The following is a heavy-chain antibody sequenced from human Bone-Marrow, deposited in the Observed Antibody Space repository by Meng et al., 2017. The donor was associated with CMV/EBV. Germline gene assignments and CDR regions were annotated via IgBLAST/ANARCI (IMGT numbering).Heavy chain of an antibody. CDR3: ARDIRFLGEYFDY. Sequence: SETRSLTCTVSGFSISSGYFWGWIRQPPGKGLEWTGSIYYSGSTYYNPSLKSRVTISVDTSKNQFSLKLSSVTAADTAVYYCARDIRFLGEYFDYWGQGTLVTVSS. CDR1: GFSISSGYF. V-gene: IGHV4-38-2*02. D-gene: IGHD2-21*01. CDR2: IYYSGST. J-gene: IGHJ4*02.